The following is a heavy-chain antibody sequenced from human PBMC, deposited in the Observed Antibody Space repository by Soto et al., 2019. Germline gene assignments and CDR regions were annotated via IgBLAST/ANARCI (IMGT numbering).Heavy chain of an antibody. J-gene: IGHJ4*02. D-gene: IGHD3-22*01. V-gene: IGHV1-18*01. Sequence: ASVKVSCKASGYTFTSYGISWVRQAPGQGLEWMGWISAYNGNTSYAQKLQGRVTMTTDTSTSTAYMELRSLRSDDTAVYYCGRETITYYYDSSGPSHYFDYWGQGTLVTVSS. CDR3: GRETITYYYDSSGPSHYFDY. CDR2: ISAYNGNT. CDR1: GYTFTSYG.